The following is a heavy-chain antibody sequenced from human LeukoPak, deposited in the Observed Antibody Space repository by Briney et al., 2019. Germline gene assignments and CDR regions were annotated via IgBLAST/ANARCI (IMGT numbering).Heavy chain of an antibody. Sequence: SETLSLACTVSGGSISSYYWSWIRQPPGKGLEWIGYIYYSGSTNYNPSLKSRVTISVDTFKNQFSLKLSSVTAADTAVYYCARGQAHPYYYYYYGMDVWGQGTTVTVSS. CDR2: IYYSGST. V-gene: IGHV4-59*12. CDR3: ARGQAHPYYYYYYGMDV. J-gene: IGHJ6*02. CDR1: GGSISSYY.